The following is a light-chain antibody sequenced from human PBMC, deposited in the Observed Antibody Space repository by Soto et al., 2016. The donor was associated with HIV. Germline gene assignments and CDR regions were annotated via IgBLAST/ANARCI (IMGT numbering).Light chain of an antibody. Sequence: DIQMTQSPSTLSASVGDTVTITCRASQSISTWLAWNQQKPGKAPKFLIYKASNLESGVPSRFSGSGSGTEFTLTISSLQPDDFATYHCQQYYTYWAFGQGTKVEIK. V-gene: IGKV1-5*03. CDR3: QQYYTYWA. CDR2: KAS. J-gene: IGKJ1*01. CDR1: QSISTW.